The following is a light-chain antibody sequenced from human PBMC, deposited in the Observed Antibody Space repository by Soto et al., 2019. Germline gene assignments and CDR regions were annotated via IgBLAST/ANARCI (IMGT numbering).Light chain of an antibody. CDR1: QSVTYS. CDR3: QQRSEWPLT. V-gene: IGKV3-11*01. J-gene: IGKJ4*01. Sequence: EIVLTQSPATLSLSPGERATLSCGASQSVTYSLAWYQQKPGQAPRLLIYDASNRATGIPARFSGSGSGTDFTLTISSLEPEDFAVYYCQQRSEWPLTFGGGTRVEIK. CDR2: DAS.